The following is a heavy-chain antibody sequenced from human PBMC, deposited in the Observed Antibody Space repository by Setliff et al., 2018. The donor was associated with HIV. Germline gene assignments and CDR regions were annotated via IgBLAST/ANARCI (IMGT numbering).Heavy chain of an antibody. V-gene: IGHV3-74*01. CDR3: ARDFGSGIDY. J-gene: IGHJ4*02. CDR1: EFTFSRYW. Sequence: GGSLRLSCAASEFTFSRYWMVWVRQAPGKGRLWVSRISSDAITTTYADSVKGRFTISRDNAKNTLYLQMNSLRAEDTAVYYCARDFGSGIDYWGQGTLVTVSS. D-gene: IGHD1-1*01. CDR2: ISSDAITT.